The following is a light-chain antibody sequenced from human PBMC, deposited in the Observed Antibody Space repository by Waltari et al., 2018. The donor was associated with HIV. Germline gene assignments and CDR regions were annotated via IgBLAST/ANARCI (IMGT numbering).Light chain of an antibody. V-gene: IGLV1-47*01. Sequence: QSVLTQPPSASGTPGQRVTISCSGTTSNVGSNFVSWYQQLPGTAPKLLIYRDNRRPSGVPDRCSGSKSGASASLAISGLRSEDEADYYCATWDGSLGGAYVFGAGTKVSVL. CDR2: RDN. CDR1: TSNVGSNF. J-gene: IGLJ1*01. CDR3: ATWDGSLGGAYV.